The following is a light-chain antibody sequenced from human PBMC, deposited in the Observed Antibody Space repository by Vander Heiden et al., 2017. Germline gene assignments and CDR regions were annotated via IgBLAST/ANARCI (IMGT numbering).Light chain of an antibody. Sequence: EIVLTQSPATLSLSPGERATLPCRASQSVSSYLAWYQQKPGQAPRLLIYDASSRATGIPARFSGSGSGTDFTLTISSLEPEDFAVYYCQQRSNWLWTFGQGTKVEIK. CDR3: QQRSNWLWT. CDR2: DAS. V-gene: IGKV3-11*01. J-gene: IGKJ1*01. CDR1: QSVSSY.